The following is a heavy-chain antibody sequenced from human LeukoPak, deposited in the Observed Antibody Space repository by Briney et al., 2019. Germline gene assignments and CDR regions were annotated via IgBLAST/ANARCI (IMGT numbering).Heavy chain of an antibody. CDR1: GFTFSSYS. J-gene: IGHJ4*02. CDR3: ARSNVGGIVVVVAANDY. Sequence: GSLRLSCAAPGFTFSSYSMNWVRQAPGKGLEWVSYISSSSSTIYYADSVKGRFTISRDNAKNSLYLQMNSLRAEDTAVYYCARSNVGGIVVVVAANDYWGQGTLVTVSS. V-gene: IGHV3-48*01. D-gene: IGHD2-15*01. CDR2: ISSSSSTI.